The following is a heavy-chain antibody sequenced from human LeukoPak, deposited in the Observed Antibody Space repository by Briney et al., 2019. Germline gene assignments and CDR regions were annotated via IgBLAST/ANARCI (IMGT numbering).Heavy chain of an antibody. CDR2: TYYRSTWYN. CDR1: GDSVSSNSVT. CDR3: ARRLTQYDCFDP. Sequence: SQALSLTCAISGDSVSSNSVTWNWIRQSPSRGLEWLGRTYYRSTWYNDYAVSVRGRITANPDTSKNQFSLHLNSVTPEDTAVYYCARRLTQYDCFDPWGQGILVTVSS. V-gene: IGHV6-1*01. J-gene: IGHJ5*02. D-gene: IGHD2-2*01.